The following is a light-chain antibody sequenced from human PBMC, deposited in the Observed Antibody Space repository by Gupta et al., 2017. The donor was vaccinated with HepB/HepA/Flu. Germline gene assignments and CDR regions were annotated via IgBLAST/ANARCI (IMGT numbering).Light chain of an antibody. CDR1: ESISTY. Sequence: DIQMTQSPSSLSASEGDRVTITCRARESISTYLNWYQQKPGKAPKLLIYDASGLQGGVPSRFSGSGSGTDFTLTSSSLQPEDVATYYCQQSYSAPPWTFGHGTTVEIK. J-gene: IGKJ1*01. CDR2: DAS. V-gene: IGKV1-39*01. CDR3: QQSYSAPPWT.